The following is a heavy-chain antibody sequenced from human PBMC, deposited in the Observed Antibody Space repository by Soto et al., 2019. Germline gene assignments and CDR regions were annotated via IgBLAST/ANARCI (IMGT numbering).Heavy chain of an antibody. V-gene: IGHV1-18*01. Sequence: GASVKVSCKASGYTFTSYGISWVRQAPGQGLEWVGMIRASGGGTTHAQKFQGRVTMTKDTSTNTVYMELNSLRSDDTAVYYCARDGYSSSWYYWGQGTLVTVSS. J-gene: IGHJ4*02. CDR3: ARDGYSSSWYY. CDR1: GYTFTSYG. CDR2: IRASGGGT. D-gene: IGHD6-13*01.